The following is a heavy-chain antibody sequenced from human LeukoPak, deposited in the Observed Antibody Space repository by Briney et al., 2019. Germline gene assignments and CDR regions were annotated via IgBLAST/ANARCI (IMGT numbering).Heavy chain of an antibody. CDR2: IYHIGST. J-gene: IGHJ5*02. CDR1: GYSISSGYY. CDR3: ARFTPQGYGWGGYNRFDP. D-gene: IGHD3-16*01. Sequence: PSETLSLTCTVSGYSISSGYYWGWIRQPPGKGLEWIGSIYHIGSTYYNPSLKSRVTISVDTSKNQFSLNLTSVTAADTAVYYCARFTPQGYGWGGYNRFDPWGQGTLVTVSS. V-gene: IGHV4-38-2*02.